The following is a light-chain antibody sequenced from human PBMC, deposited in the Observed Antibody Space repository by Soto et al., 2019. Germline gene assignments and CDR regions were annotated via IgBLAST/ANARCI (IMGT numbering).Light chain of an antibody. V-gene: IGKV3-11*01. J-gene: IGKJ1*01. CDR3: QHSSWPPT. CDR2: DAS. CDR1: QSVSSS. Sequence: EIVLTQSPVTLSLSPGERATLSCRASQSVSSSLAWYQQKPGQAPRLLIYDASNRATGIPARFSGSGSGTDFTLTISSLEPEDFTVYYCQHSSWPPTFGQGTKVEIK.